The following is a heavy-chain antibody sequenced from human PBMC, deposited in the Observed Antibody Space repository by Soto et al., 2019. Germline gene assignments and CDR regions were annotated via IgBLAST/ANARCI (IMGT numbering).Heavy chain of an antibody. J-gene: IGHJ4*02. CDR2: IIPLLVTT. CDR3: VRDWRIGSTFSGYDGIDC. CDR1: GGTFSNDI. D-gene: IGHD5-12*01. Sequence: QVQLVQSGAEVKKPGSSVKVSCKTSGGTFSNDIITWVRQAPGQGLEWMGRIIPLLVTTNYPQKIKGRDTPTADKSTGTAYMELNSLRSEDSAVYYCVRDWRIGSTFSGYDGIDCWGQGTLVTVSS. V-gene: IGHV1-69*08.